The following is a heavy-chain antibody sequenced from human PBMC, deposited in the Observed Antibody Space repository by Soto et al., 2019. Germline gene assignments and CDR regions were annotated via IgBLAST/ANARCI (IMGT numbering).Heavy chain of an antibody. CDR3: ARSYYYDSTGYYRTFDY. Sequence: AASVKVSCKASGYTFIDYDINWVRLAPGKGLEWVSVVGPSGASTFYADPVRGRFTISRDNSENTLYLQMNSLRAADTALYFCARSYYYDSTGYYRTFDYWGPGTLVTVSS. CDR1: GYTFIDYD. J-gene: IGHJ4*02. CDR2: VGPSGAST. D-gene: IGHD3-22*01. V-gene: IGHV3-23*01.